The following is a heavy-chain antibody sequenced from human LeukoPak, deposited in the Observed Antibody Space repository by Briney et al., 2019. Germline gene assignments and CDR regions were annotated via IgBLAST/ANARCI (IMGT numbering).Heavy chain of an antibody. CDR2: INRSGST. J-gene: IGHJ4*02. V-gene: IGHV4-34*01. D-gene: IGHD3-10*01. CDR3: ARVGYYGSGSYFSIDY. CDR1: GGSFSGYY. Sequence: SETLSLTCAVYGGSFSGYYWSWIRQPPGKGLEWIGEINRSGSTNYNPSLKSRVTISVDTSKNQFSLKLSSVTAADTAVYYCARVGYYGSGSYFSIDYWGQGTLVTVSS.